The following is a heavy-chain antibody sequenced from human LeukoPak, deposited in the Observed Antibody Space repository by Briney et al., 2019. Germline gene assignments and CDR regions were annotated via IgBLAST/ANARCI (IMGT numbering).Heavy chain of an antibody. Sequence: PSETLSLTCTVSGGSISSHYWSWIRQPPGKGLEWIWYIYYSGGTTYNPSPKSRVTISVDTSKNQFSLKLSYVTAEDTAVYHCARAPSGGDFWSGYSPDFDYWGQGTLVTVSS. CDR3: ARAPSGGDFWSGYSPDFDY. V-gene: IGHV4-59*11. D-gene: IGHD3-3*01. CDR2: IYYSGGT. J-gene: IGHJ4*02. CDR1: GGSISSHY.